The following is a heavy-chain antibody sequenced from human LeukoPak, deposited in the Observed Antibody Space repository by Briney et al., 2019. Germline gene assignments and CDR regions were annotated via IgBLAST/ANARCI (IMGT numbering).Heavy chain of an antibody. Sequence: SETLSLTCAVYGGSFSGYYWSWIRQPPGEGLEWMWEITHSGSTNYNPSLKSRVTISVDTSKNQFSLKLSSVTAADTAVYYGARGGEPAARTDDWGQGTLVTVSS. D-gene: IGHD2-2*01. CDR1: GGSFSGYY. CDR3: ARGGEPAARTDD. J-gene: IGHJ4*02. V-gene: IGHV4-34*01. CDR2: ITHSGST.